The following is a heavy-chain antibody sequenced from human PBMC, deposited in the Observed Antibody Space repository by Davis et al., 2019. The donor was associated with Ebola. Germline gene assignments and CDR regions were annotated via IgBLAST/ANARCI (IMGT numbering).Heavy chain of an antibody. CDR1: GHTHSDLS. V-gene: IGHV1-24*01. D-gene: IGHD2-21*02. Sequence: ASVKVSCKVSGHTHSDLSIQWVRQTPGKGLEWMGGFDPENGVTVYTQKFQGRVTMTEDRAADTGYMELSSLTSDDTAVYYCAREALCLGGGDCYFDYWGQGTLVTVSS. J-gene: IGHJ4*02. CDR3: AREALCLGGGDCYFDY. CDR2: FDPENGVT.